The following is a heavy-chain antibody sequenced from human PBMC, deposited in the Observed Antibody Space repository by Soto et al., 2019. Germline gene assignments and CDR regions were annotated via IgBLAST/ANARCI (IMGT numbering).Heavy chain of an antibody. V-gene: IGHV3-23*01. D-gene: IGHD1-26*01. J-gene: IGHJ4*02. CDR2: ISGSGGST. CDR1: GFIFSSYA. CDR3: AKDSGSYYGYFDY. Sequence: GGSLRLSCAASGFIFSSYAMSWVRQAPGTGLEWVSAISGSGGSTYYADSVKGRFTISRDNSKNTLYLQMNSLGAEDTAVYYCAKDSGSYYGYFDYWGQGTLVTVSS.